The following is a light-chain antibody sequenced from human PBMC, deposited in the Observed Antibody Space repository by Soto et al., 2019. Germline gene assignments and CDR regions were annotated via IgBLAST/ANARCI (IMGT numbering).Light chain of an antibody. CDR3: MQALQTPYT. CDR1: QSLLHSNGYNY. Sequence: DIVMTQSPLSLPVTPGEPASISCRSSQSLLHSNGYNYLDWYLQKPGQSPQLLIYLGSNRASGVPDRFSGSGSGTDLTLKISRVEAEDVGLYYCMQALQTPYTFGQGTKLEIK. J-gene: IGKJ2*01. V-gene: IGKV2-28*01. CDR2: LGS.